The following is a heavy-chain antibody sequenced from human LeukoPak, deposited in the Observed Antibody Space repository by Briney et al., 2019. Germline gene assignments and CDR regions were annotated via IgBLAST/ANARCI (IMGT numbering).Heavy chain of an antibody. CDR2: ISGSGSYI. CDR3: AKGCSSTSCYGD. D-gene: IGHD2-2*01. CDR1: GLTFSSFT. V-gene: IGHV3-21*01. Sequence: GGSLRLSCAASGLTFSSFTMNWVRQAPGKRLEWVSSISGSGSYIYYADSVKGRFTISRDNAKNSLYLQMNSLRAEDTAVYYCAKGCSSTSCYGDWGQGTLVTVSS. J-gene: IGHJ4*02.